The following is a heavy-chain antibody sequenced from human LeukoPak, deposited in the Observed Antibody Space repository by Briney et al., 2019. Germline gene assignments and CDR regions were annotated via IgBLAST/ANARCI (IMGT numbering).Heavy chain of an antibody. CDR1: GGTFSSYA. CDR3: ARDGFTAPYCSGGSCYFNWFDP. D-gene: IGHD2-15*01. CDR2: INPSGGST. J-gene: IGHJ5*02. V-gene: IGHV1-46*01. Sequence: ASVKVSCKASGGTFSSYAISWVRQAPGQGLEWVGIINPSGGSTSYAQKFQGRVTMTRDTSTSTVYMELSSLRSEDTAVYYCARDGFTAPYCSGGSCYFNWFDPWGQGTLVTVSS.